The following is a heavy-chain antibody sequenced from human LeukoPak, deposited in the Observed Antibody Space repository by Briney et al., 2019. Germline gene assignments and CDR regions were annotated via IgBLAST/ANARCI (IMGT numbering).Heavy chain of an antibody. V-gene: IGHV3-21*01. J-gene: IGHJ4*02. CDR2: ISSSSSYI. Sequence: GGSLRLSCAASGFTFSSYSMNWVRQAPGKGLEWVSSISSSSSYIYYADSVKGRFTISRDNAKNSLYLQMNSLRAEDTAVYYCAREWSSSSELGYWGQGTLVTVSS. CDR1: GFTFSSYS. CDR3: AREWSSSSELGY. D-gene: IGHD6-6*01.